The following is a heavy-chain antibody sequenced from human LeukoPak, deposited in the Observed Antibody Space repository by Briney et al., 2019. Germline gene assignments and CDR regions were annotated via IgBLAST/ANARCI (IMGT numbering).Heavy chain of an antibody. CDR1: GYSFTRYW. V-gene: IGHV5-51*01. CDR3: ARTLPSIAVAGQLDY. J-gene: IGHJ4*02. D-gene: IGHD6-19*01. Sequence: GESLKISCKGSGYSFTRYWIGWVRQMPGKGLEWMGIIYPGDSDTRYSPSFQGQVTTSADKSISTAYLQWSSLKASDTAMYYCARTLPSIAVAGQLDYCGQGTLVTVSS. CDR2: IYPGDSDT.